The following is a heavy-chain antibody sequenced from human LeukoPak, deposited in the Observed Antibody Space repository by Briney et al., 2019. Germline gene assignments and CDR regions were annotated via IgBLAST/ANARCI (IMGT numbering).Heavy chain of an antibody. CDR1: GFTFSSHA. Sequence: GGSLRLSCAASGFTFSSHAMSWVRQAPGKGLVWVSAISGCGGSIYYADSVKGRFTICNDNSPNLLYLQINSRRAEGTALYYCVKDRGDGSGSFNWCDPWGRGTLVTVSS. CDR2: ISGCGGSI. CDR3: VKDRGDGSGSFNWCDP. J-gene: IGHJ5*02. V-gene: IGHV3-23*01. D-gene: IGHD3-10*01.